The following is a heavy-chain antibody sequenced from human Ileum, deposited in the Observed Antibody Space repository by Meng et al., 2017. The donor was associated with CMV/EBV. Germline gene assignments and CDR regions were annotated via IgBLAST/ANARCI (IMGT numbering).Heavy chain of an antibody. CDR1: GFIFSSSV. D-gene: IGHD2/OR15-2a*01. Sequence: EGQWVESGGGLVQPGGSLRLSCAASGFIFSSSVMHWVRQDPGKGLVWLSRINHDGSDTSYTDSVRGRFTISRDNAKNTLYLQMNSLRVEDTALYYCVKDYLWSIDYWGQGILVTVSS. V-gene: IGHV3-74*01. CDR2: INHDGSDT. CDR3: VKDYLWSIDY. J-gene: IGHJ4*02.